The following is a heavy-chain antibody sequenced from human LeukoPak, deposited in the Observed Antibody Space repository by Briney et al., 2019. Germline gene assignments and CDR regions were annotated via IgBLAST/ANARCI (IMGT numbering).Heavy chain of an antibody. CDR1: GFTFSVYA. Sequence: PGGSLRLSCAVSGFTFSVYAMTWVRQAPGKGLEWVSTIRVSGGGATYYADSVQGRFTISRDNSKNTLYLQMSSLRVEDTAVYYCAKPTGTGVAKWYFDSWGQGTLVTVSS. CDR2: IRVSGGGAT. J-gene: IGHJ4*02. V-gene: IGHV3-23*01. D-gene: IGHD3-10*01. CDR3: AKPTGTGVAKWYFDS.